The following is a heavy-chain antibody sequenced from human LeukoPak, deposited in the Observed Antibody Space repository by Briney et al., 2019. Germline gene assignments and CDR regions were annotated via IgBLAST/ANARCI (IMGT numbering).Heavy chain of an antibody. J-gene: IGHJ4*02. V-gene: IGHV3-30*18. D-gene: IGHD3-22*01. Sequence: PGGSLRLSCAASGFTFSSYGMHWVRQAPGKGLEWVAVISYDGSNKYYADSMKGRFTISRDNSKNTLYLQMNSLRAEDTAVYYCAKGYYYDSSGYPPHDYWGQGTLVTVSS. CDR1: GFTFSSYG. CDR3: AKGYYYDSSGYPPHDY. CDR2: ISYDGSNK.